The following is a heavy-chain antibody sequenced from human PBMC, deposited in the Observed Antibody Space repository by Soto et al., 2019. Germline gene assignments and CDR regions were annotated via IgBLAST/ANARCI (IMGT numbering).Heavy chain of an antibody. Sequence: GSLRLSCAASGFTFYTYAMTWVRQAPGKGLEWVSGISASGGSTYYADSVKGRFTISRDNAKNSLYLQMNSLRAEDTAVYYCARAHYYDSSGLDYWGQGTLVTVSS. D-gene: IGHD3-22*01. J-gene: IGHJ4*02. CDR2: ISASGGST. V-gene: IGHV3-23*01. CDR1: GFTFYTYA. CDR3: ARAHYYDSSGLDY.